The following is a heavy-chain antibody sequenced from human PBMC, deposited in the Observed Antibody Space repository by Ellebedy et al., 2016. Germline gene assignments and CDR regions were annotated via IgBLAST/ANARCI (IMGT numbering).Heavy chain of an antibody. V-gene: IGHV4-59*01. CDR3: ARGIGGSYEDF. CDR1: GGSIGSYY. CDR2: SSYTGGN. Sequence: SETLSLTCTVSGGSIGSYYWSWIRQPPGKGLEWIGNSSYTGGNNYNPSLKSRVTISIDRSYNRFSLRLSSVTAADTAVYYCARGIGGSYEDFWGQGTLVTVSS. D-gene: IGHD1-26*01. J-gene: IGHJ4*02.